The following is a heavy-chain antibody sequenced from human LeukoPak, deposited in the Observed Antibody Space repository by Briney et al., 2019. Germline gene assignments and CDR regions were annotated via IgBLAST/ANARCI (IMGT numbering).Heavy chain of an antibody. Sequence: PGRSLRLSCAASGFTFSSYAMHWVRQAPGKGLEWVAVISYDGSNKYYADSVKGRFTISRDNSKNTLYLQMNSLRAEDTAVYYWARDRGIAVAGVFDYWGQGTLVTVSS. CDR2: ISYDGSNK. V-gene: IGHV3-30-3*01. CDR1: GFTFSSYA. D-gene: IGHD6-19*01. CDR3: ARDRGIAVAGVFDY. J-gene: IGHJ4*02.